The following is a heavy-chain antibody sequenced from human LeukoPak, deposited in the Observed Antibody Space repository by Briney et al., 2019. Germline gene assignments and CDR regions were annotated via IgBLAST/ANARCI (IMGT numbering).Heavy chain of an antibody. J-gene: IGHJ4*02. D-gene: IGHD2-21*02. CDR1: GGSINNYY. CDR3: ARDRGDYGSSDY. V-gene: IGHV4-4*07. Sequence: SETLSLTCSVSGGSINNYYWSWIRQPAGKGLEWIGRIYSSGRTNYNPSLESRVTMSVDTSKNQFSLKLNSVTAADTAVYYCARDRGDYGSSDYWGQGTLVTVSS. CDR2: IYSSGRT.